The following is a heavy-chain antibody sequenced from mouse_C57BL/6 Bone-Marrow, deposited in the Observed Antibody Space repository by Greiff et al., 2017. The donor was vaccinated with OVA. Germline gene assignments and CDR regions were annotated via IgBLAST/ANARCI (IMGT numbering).Heavy chain of an antibody. CDR1: GFSLTSYG. D-gene: IGHD1-1*01. V-gene: IGHV2-5*01. Sequence: QVQLKESGPGLVQPSQSLSITCTVSGFSLTSYGVHWVRQSPGKGLEWLGVIWRGGSTDYNAAFMSRLSITKDNSKSQVFFKMNSLQADDTAIYDCAKNYAVVDWYFDVWGTGTTVTVSS. CDR2: IWRGGST. CDR3: AKNYAVVDWYFDV. J-gene: IGHJ1*03.